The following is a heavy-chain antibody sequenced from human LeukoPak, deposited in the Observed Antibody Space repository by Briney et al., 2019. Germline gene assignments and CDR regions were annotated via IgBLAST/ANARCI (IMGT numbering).Heavy chain of an antibody. Sequence: PSQTLSLTCTVSSGSISSGGYYWSWIRQPPGKGLEWIGYIYYSGSTNYNPSLKSRVTISVDTSKNQFSLKLSSVTAADTAVYYCARVHYYYGSGSGYYFDYWGQGTLVTVSS. D-gene: IGHD3-10*01. CDR1: SGSISSGGYY. J-gene: IGHJ4*02. CDR2: IYYSGST. CDR3: ARVHYYYGSGSGYYFDY. V-gene: IGHV4-61*08.